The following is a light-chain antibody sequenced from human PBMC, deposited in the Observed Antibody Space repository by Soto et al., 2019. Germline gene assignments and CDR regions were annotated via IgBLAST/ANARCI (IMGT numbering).Light chain of an antibody. V-gene: IGKV3-20*01. CDR3: QQYMTSPIT. CDR1: QSMSGNY. CDR2: DSS. Sequence: EIVLTQSPVTLSLSLGEGVTLSCRASQSMSGNYLTWYQQRPGKAPRLLMSDSSSRATGIPDRFSGSGSGTDFTLTISRLEPEDFAVYYCQQYMTSPITFGQGTRLEIK. J-gene: IGKJ5*01.